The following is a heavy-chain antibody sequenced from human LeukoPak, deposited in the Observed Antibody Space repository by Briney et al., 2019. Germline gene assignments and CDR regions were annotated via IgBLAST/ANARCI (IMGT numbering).Heavy chain of an antibody. V-gene: IGHV3-30*02. CDR2: IRYDGSNK. D-gene: IGHD3-22*01. CDR3: AKDGGGYYPYYYYYMDV. J-gene: IGHJ6*03. Sequence: GGSLRLSCAASGFTFSSYGMHWVRQAPGKGLEWVAFIRYDGSNKYYADSVKGRFTISRDNSKNTLYLQMNSLRAEDTAVYYCAKDGGGYYPYYYYYMDVWGKGTTVIISS. CDR1: GFTFSSYG.